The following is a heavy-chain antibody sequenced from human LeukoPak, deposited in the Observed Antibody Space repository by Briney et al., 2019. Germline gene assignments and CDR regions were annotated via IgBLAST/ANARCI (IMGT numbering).Heavy chain of an antibody. V-gene: IGHV3-23*01. CDR1: GFTFSNYG. CDR3: AREEGYIYGLLDY. J-gene: IGHJ4*02. CDR2: ISGGGGTT. D-gene: IGHD5-18*01. Sequence: GGSLRLSCAASGFTFSNYGMSWVRQAPGKGPEWVSAISGGGGTTYYADSVKGRFTISRDNSQNTLYLQMNSLRADDTAVYYCAREEGYIYGLLDYWGQGTLVTVSS.